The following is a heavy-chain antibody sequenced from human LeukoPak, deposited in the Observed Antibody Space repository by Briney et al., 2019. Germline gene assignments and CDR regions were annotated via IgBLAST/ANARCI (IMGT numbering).Heavy chain of an antibody. Sequence: ASETLSLTWTVSGGSISSYYWSWIRQPPGKGLEWIGYIYYSGSTNYNPSLKSRVTISVDTSKNQFSLKLSSVTAADTAVYYCARLSSYDFWSGYSPHYYYDMDVWGQGTTVTVSS. J-gene: IGHJ6*02. V-gene: IGHV4-59*08. D-gene: IGHD3-3*01. CDR1: GGSISSYY. CDR3: ARLSSYDFWSGYSPHYYYDMDV. CDR2: IYYSGST.